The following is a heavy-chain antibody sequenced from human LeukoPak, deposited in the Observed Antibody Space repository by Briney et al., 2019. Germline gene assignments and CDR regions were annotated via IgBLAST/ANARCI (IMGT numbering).Heavy chain of an antibody. CDR1: GFTFNTYA. CDR2: VSYDGGAK. CDR3: ARVGGKHIVVVTAHNFDY. Sequence: GGSLRLSCAASGFTFNTYALHWVRQAPGKGLEWVAVVSYDGGAKYYADSVKGRFTISRDNSKNTVDLQMYSLRAEDTAVYYCARVGGKHIVVVTAHNFDYWGQGTLVTVSS. J-gene: IGHJ4*02. D-gene: IGHD2-21*02. V-gene: IGHV3-30*03.